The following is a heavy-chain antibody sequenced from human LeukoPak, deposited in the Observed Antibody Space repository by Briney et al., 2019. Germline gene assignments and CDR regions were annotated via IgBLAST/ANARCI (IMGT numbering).Heavy chain of an antibody. CDR3: ASSDWYAAFDI. V-gene: IGHV3-74*01. CDR2: INSDGSST. CDR1: GFAFSNNW. Sequence: GGSLRLSCAASGFAFSNNWMHWVRQAPGKGLLWVSRINSDGSSTSYADSVKARFTISRDNAKNTLYLQMNSLRTEDTAVYYCASSDWYAAFDIWGQGTMVTVSS. D-gene: IGHD3-9*01. J-gene: IGHJ3*02.